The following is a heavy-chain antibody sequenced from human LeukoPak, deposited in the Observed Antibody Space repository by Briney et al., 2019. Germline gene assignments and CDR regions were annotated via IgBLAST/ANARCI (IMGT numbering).Heavy chain of an antibody. Sequence: ASVKVSCKASGYTFTGYYMHWVRQAPGQGLEWMGIIDPSGGSTTYSQKFQGRVTMTRDTSTSTVYMELSSLRSEDTAVYYCARSNYFGLDYWGQGTLVTVSS. CDR3: ARSNYFGLDY. CDR1: GYTFTGYY. J-gene: IGHJ4*02. D-gene: IGHD3-10*01. CDR2: IDPSGGST. V-gene: IGHV1-46*01.